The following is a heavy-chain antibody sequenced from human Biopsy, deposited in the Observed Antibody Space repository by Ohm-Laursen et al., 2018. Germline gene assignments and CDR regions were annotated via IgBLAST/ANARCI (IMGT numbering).Heavy chain of an antibody. CDR2: IIPMFGTA. J-gene: IGHJ4*02. Sequence: SVKVSCKASGFSFTGYYIHWVRQAPGQGLEWMGGIIPMFGTANYAQMFQGRVTISADESTSTSYMELSSLTTEDAAIYYCARGPHSGSHSCFDYWGRGTLVTVSS. D-gene: IGHD1-26*01. V-gene: IGHV1-69*13. CDR3: ARGPHSGSHSCFDY. CDR1: GFSFTGYY.